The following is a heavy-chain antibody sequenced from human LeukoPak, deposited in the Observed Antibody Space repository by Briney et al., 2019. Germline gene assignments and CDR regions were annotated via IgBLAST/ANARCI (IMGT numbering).Heavy chain of an antibody. V-gene: IGHV4-38-2*02. Sequence: PSETLSLTCTVSGYSISSGYYWGWIRPPPGKGLEWIGSIYHSESTYYNPSLKSRVTISVDTSKNQFSLKLSSVTAADTAVYYCARSPSYYYYYYMDVWGKGTTVTVSS. CDR3: ARSPSYYYYYYMDV. CDR2: IYHSEST. CDR1: GYSISSGYY. J-gene: IGHJ6*03.